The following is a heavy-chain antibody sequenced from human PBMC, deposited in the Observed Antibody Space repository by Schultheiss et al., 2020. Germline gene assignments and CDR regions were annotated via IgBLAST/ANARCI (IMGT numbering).Heavy chain of an antibody. V-gene: IGHV3-23*01. CDR2: ISGSGGST. J-gene: IGHJ6*02. CDR1: GFTFSSYA. D-gene: IGHD6-25*01. Sequence: GESLKISCAASGFTFSSYAMSWVRQAPGKGLEWVSAISGSGGSTYYADSVNGRFTISRDNSKNTLYLQMNSLRAEDTAVYYCAKDLGIASDGMDVWGQGTTVTVSS. CDR3: AKDLGIASDGMDV.